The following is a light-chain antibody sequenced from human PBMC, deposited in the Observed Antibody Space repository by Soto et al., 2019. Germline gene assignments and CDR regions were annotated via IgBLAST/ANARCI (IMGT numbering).Light chain of an antibody. V-gene: IGKV3-15*01. CDR2: GAS. Sequence: DIVMTQSPATLSVSPGERATLSCRASQSVSNNYLAWYQQKPGQAPRLLIYGASTRATGIPARFSGSGSGTEFTLTISSLQSEDFAVYYCQQYNTWPRTFGQGTKVDVK. CDR1: QSVSNN. J-gene: IGKJ1*01. CDR3: QQYNTWPRT.